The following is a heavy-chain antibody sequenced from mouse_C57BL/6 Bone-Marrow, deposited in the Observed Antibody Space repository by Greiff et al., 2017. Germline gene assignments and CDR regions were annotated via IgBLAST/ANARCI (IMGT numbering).Heavy chain of an antibody. CDR2: IRNKANNHAT. CDR3: TRYTTVVATDYAMDY. D-gene: IGHD1-1*01. CDR1: GFTFSDAW. V-gene: IGHV6-6*01. Sequence: EVKVVESGGGLVQPGGSMKLSCAASGFTFSDAWMDWVRQSPEKGLEWVAEIRNKANNHATYYAESVKGRFTISRDDSKSSVYLQMNSLRAEDTGIYYCTRYTTVVATDYAMDYWGQGTSVTVSS. J-gene: IGHJ4*01.